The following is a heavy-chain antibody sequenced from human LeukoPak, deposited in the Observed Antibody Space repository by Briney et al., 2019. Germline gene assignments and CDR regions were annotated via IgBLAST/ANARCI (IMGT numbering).Heavy chain of an antibody. Sequence: SETLSLTCIVSGGSISSTSYYWGWIRQPPGKGLEWIGSIYHSGSTYYNPSLKSRVTISVDTSKNQFSLKLSSVTAADTAVYYCARNYDSSGYYYALDYWGQGTLVTVSS. J-gene: IGHJ4*02. V-gene: IGHV4-39*07. CDR2: IYHSGST. CDR3: ARNYDSSGYYYALDY. CDR1: GGSISSTSYY. D-gene: IGHD3-22*01.